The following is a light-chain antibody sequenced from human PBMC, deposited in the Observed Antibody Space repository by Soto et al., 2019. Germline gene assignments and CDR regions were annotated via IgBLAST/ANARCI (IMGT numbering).Light chain of an antibody. Sequence: EIVLTQSPGTLSLSAGERATLSCRASQSVSSSYLAWYQQKPGQAPRLLIYGASSRATGIPDRFSASGSGTDFTLTISRLEPEDFAVYYCQQYGSSPLTFGGVTKVEIK. V-gene: IGKV3-20*01. CDR2: GAS. CDR3: QQYGSSPLT. CDR1: QSVSSSY. J-gene: IGKJ4*01.